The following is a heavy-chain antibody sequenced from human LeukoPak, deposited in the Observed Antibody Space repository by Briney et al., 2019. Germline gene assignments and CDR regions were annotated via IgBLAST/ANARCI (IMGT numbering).Heavy chain of an antibody. CDR1: GYSISSGYY. V-gene: IGHV4-38-2*01. CDR2: IYHSGST. CDR3: ARHAGKVRGHYYCYYYYMDV. J-gene: IGHJ6*03. D-gene: IGHD3-10*01. Sequence: SETLSLTCAVSGYSISSGYYWGWIRQPPGKGLEWIGSIYHSGSTYYNPSLKSRVTISVDTSKNQFSLKLSSVTAADTAVYYCARHAGKVRGHYYCYYYYMDVWGKGTTVTVSS.